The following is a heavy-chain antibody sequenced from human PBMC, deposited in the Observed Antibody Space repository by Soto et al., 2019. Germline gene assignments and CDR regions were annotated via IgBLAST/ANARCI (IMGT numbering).Heavy chain of an antibody. V-gene: IGHV4-31*03. CDR1: GGSISSGGYY. J-gene: IGHJ6*02. Sequence: QVQLQESGPGLVKPSQTLSLTCTVSGGSISSGGYYWSWIRQHPGKGLEWIGYIYYSGSTYYNPSLKSRVTISVDXXKXQXXLKLSSVTAADTAVYYCAREGCISTSCHYYYGMDVWGQGTTVTVSS. CDR2: IYYSGST. D-gene: IGHD2-2*01. CDR3: AREGCISTSCHYYYGMDV.